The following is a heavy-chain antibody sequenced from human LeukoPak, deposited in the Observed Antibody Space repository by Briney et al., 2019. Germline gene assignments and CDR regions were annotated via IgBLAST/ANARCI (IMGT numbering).Heavy chain of an antibody. V-gene: IGHV3-23*01. CDR3: ARGGGLDV. J-gene: IGHJ6*02. D-gene: IGHD3-16*01. Sequence: GGSLRLSCAASGFTFSSFALSWVRQAPGKGLEWVSSISGSGDSTYYMESVKGRFTISRDNAKNSLYLQMSNLRAEDTAVYFCARGGGLDVWGQGATVTVSS. CDR1: GFTFSSFA. CDR2: ISGSGDST.